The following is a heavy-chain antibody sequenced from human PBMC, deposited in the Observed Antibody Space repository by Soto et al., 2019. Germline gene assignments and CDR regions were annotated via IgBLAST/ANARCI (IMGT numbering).Heavy chain of an antibody. D-gene: IGHD3-16*01. CDR2: IYYSGST. CDR1: GGSISSGDYY. Sequence: SETLSLTCTVSGGSISSGDYYWSWIRQPPGKGLEWIGYIYYSGSTYYSPSLKSRLTISVDTSKNQFSLKLSSLTAADTAVYYCARGSYDFYYYGMDVWGQGTTVTVSS. CDR3: ARGSYDFYYYGMDV. J-gene: IGHJ6*02. V-gene: IGHV4-30-4*01.